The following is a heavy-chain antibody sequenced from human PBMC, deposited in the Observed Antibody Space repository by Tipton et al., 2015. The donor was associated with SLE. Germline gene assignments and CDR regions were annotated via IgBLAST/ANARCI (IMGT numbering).Heavy chain of an antibody. J-gene: IGHJ4*02. Sequence: GLVKPSETLSLTCTVSGYPISTTYYWNWIRQAPGKGLEWIASIYQRTSTYYNPSLKSRATISMDTSKNQFSLRLSSVTAADTAVYYCAGGYNYGSGTYGRAYWGQGTLVTVSS. D-gene: IGHD3-10*01. V-gene: IGHV4-38-2*02. CDR2: IYQRTST. CDR3: AGGYNYGSGTYGRAY. CDR1: GYPISTTYY.